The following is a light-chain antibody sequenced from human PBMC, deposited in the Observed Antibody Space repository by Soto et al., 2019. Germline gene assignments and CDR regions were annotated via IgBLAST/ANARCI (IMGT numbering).Light chain of an antibody. CDR2: EVS. Sequence: QSALTQPASVSGSPGQSIAISCTGTSSDVGAYDYVSWYQQHPDRAPRLVIYEVSNRPSGVSNRFSGSKSVNTATLTISGLQAEDEDDYYCASHTTTNTRVFGTGTKLTVL. V-gene: IGLV2-14*03. J-gene: IGLJ1*01. CDR3: ASHTTTNTRV. CDR1: SSDVGAYDY.